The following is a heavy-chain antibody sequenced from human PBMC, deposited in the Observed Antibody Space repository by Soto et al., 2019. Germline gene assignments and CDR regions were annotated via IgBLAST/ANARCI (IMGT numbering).Heavy chain of an antibody. CDR3: ARVLGYGDYYYYYMDV. CDR2: ISGSGGST. Sequence: EVQLLESGGGLVQPGGSLRLSCAASGFTFSSYAMSWVRQAPGKGLEWVSAISGSGGSTYYADSVKGRFTISRDNSKNTLYLQMNSLRAEDTAVYYCARVLGYGDYYYYYMDVWGKGTTVTVSS. D-gene: IGHD4-17*01. J-gene: IGHJ6*03. V-gene: IGHV3-23*01. CDR1: GFTFSSYA.